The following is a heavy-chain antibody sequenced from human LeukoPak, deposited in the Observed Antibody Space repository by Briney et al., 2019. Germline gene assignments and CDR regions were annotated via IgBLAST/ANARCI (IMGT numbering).Heavy chain of an antibody. CDR2: IIPILGIA. J-gene: IGHJ5*02. CDR1: GGTFSSYA. V-gene: IGHV1-69*04. CDR3: ARDRFTPGSYYTS. Sequence: ASVKVSFKASGGTFSSYAISWVRQAPGQGLEWMGRIIPILGIANYAQKFQGRVTITADKSTSTAYMELSSLRSEDTAVYYCARDRFTPGSYYTSWGQGTLVTVSP. D-gene: IGHD3-10*01.